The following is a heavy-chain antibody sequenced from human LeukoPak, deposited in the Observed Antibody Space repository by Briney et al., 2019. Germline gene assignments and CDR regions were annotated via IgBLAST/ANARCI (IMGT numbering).Heavy chain of an antibody. V-gene: IGHV4-4*02. CDR2: IYHSGST. J-gene: IGHJ4*02. CDR3: ARVYYDSSGYVHFDY. Sequence: SETLSLTCAVSGGSISSSNWWSWVRPPPGKGLEWIGEIYHSGSTNYNPSLKSRVTISVDKSKNQFSLKLSSVTAADTAVYYCARVYYDSSGYVHFDYWGQGTLVTVSS. CDR1: GGSISSSNW. D-gene: IGHD3-22*01.